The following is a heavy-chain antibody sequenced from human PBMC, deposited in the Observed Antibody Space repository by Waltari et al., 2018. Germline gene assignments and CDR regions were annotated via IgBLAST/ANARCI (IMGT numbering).Heavy chain of an antibody. Sequence: VESGGDVVPPGTSLTLSCAASGFDFSASGMHWIRQAPGQVMGWVAVIWSDGTNIHYAEAVKGRFTIFRDNSKNTLFLEMNSLRAEDTAMYYCARLYGGNSASRYWGRGALVTVSS. J-gene: IGHJ4*02. CDR2: IWSDGTNI. D-gene: IGHD2-21*01. CDR1: GFDFSASG. V-gene: IGHV3-33*01. CDR3: ARLYGGNSASRY.